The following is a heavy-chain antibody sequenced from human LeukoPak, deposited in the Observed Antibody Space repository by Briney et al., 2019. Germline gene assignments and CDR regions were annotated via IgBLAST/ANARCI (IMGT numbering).Heavy chain of an antibody. J-gene: IGHJ4*02. V-gene: IGHV1-46*01. CDR3: ARADEQLLDY. CDR1: GYSFTSYY. CDR2: IFPSGGDT. Sequence: ASVKVSCKASGYSFTSYYIHWVRQAPGQGFEWMGIIFPSGGDTSYAQNFQGRVTMTRDMSTTTVYMELTSLRSEDTAVYYCARADEQLLDYWGQGTLVTVSS. D-gene: IGHD6-6*01.